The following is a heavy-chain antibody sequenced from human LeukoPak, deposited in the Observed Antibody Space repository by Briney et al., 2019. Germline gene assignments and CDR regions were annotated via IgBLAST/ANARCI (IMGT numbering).Heavy chain of an antibody. CDR3: ARGPGGPNRAFDI. J-gene: IGHJ3*02. V-gene: IGHV3-21*01. CDR2: ISSSAAYI. D-gene: IGHD3-10*01. CDR1: GFPFSGYS. Sequence: GGSLRLSCAASGFPFSGYSLHWVRQAPGKGLEWVSSISSSAAYIAYADSVKGRFTISRDNAKDSLYLQMNNLRAEDTAVYYCARGPGGPNRAFDIWGQGTMVTVSS.